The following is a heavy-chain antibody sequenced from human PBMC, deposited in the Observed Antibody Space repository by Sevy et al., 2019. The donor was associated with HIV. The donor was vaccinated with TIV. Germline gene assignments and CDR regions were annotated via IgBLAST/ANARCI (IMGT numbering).Heavy chain of an antibody. CDR1: GFMFSTYA. CDR2: ISGSGDST. CDR3: AKTIAAAGTGYYFDY. V-gene: IGHV3-23*01. D-gene: IGHD6-13*01. J-gene: IGHJ4*02. Sequence: GGSLRLSCAASGFMFSTYAMNWVRQAPGKGLDWVSSISGSGDSTYYAESVKGRFTISRDNSKNTLYLQMNSLRAEETAVYYCAKTIAAAGTGYYFDYWGQGTLVTVSS.